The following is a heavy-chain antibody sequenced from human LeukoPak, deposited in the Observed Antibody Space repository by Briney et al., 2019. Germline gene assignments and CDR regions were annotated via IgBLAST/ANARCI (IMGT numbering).Heavy chain of an antibody. J-gene: IGHJ6*02. D-gene: IGHD6-13*01. V-gene: IGHV4-31*03. Sequence: SETLSLTCTVSGGSISGYYWSWIRQHPGKGLEWIGYIYYSGSTYYNPSLKSRVTISVDTSKNQFSLKLSSVTAADTAVYYCARGPSSSWPNYYYYYGIDVWGQGTTVTVSS. CDR3: ARGPSSSWPNYYYYYGIDV. CDR1: GGSISGYY. CDR2: IYYSGST.